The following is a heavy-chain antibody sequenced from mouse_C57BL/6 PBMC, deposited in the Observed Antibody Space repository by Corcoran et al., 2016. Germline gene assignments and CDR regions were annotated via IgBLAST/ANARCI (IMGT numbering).Heavy chain of an antibody. J-gene: IGHJ3*01. CDR2: IWWDDDK. D-gene: IGHD2-5*01. V-gene: IGHV8-8*01. Sequence: QVTLKESGPGILKPSQTLSLNCSFSGFSLSTFGMGVGWIRQPSGKGLEWLAHIWWDDDKYYNPSLKSRLTISKDTSKKQVLLKIANVDTADTATYYCARITYSNYWCAYWGQGTLVTVS. CDR3: ARITYSNYWCAY. CDR1: GFSLSTFGMG.